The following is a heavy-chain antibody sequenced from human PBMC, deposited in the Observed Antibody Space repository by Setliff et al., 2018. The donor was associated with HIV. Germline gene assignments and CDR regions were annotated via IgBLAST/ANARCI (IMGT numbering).Heavy chain of an antibody. V-gene: IGHV3-66*02. CDR3: ARDQWGYSYGYYYYYYMDV. J-gene: IGHJ6*03. Sequence: PGGSLRLSCAASGFTFDDYGMTWVRQAPGKGLEWGSVIYSGGSTYYADSVKGRFTISRDNSKNTLYLQMNSRRAEDTAVYYCARDQWGYSYGYYYYYYMDVWGKGTTVTSP. D-gene: IGHD5-18*01. CDR1: GFTFDDYG. CDR2: IYSGGST.